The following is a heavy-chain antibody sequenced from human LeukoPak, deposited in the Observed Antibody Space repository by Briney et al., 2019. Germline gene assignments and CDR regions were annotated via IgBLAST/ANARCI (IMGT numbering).Heavy chain of an antibody. V-gene: IGHV3-21*04. D-gene: IGHD5-24*01. CDR2: ISSSSSYI. J-gene: IGHJ5*02. Sequence: GGSLRLSCAASGFTFSSYSMNWVRQAPGKGLEWVSSISSSSSYIYYADSVKGRFTISRDNAKNSLYLQMNSLRSEDTAVYYCARDNSVRDEAWWFNPWGQGTLVTVSS. CDR3: ARDNSVRDEAWWFNP. CDR1: GFTFSSYS.